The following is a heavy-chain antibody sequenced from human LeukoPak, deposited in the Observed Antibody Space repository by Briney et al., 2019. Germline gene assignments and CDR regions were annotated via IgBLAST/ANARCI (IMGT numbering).Heavy chain of an antibody. CDR2: ISSSSSYI. V-gene: IGHV3-21*01. CDR3: ASIPPFYYDFWSGVQYYMDV. Sequence: GGSLRLSCAASEFTFSSYSMNWVRQAPGKGLEWVSSISSSSSYIYYADSVKGRFTISRDNAKNSLYLQMNSLRAEDTAVYYCASIPPFYYDFWSGVQYYMDVWGKGTTVTVSS. D-gene: IGHD3-3*01. CDR1: EFTFSSYS. J-gene: IGHJ6*03.